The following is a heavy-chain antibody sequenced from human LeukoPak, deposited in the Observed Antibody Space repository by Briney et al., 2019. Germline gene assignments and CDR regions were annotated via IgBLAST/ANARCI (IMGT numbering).Heavy chain of an antibody. V-gene: IGHV3-74*01. J-gene: IGHJ4*02. Sequence: GGSLRLSCAASGFTFSGYWMHWVRQAPGKGLVWVSRINSDGSSTSYADSVRGRFSISRDNAKNTLYLQMNSLRAEDTAVYYCARGLSGYASSLGYWGQGTLVTVSA. CDR1: GFTFSGYW. CDR2: INSDGSST. D-gene: IGHD6-6*01. CDR3: ARGLSGYASSLGY.